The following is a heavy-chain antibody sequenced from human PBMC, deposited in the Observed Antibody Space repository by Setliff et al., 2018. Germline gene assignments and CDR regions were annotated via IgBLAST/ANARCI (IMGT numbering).Heavy chain of an antibody. CDR2: ISPYNGNT. D-gene: IGHD3-3*01. V-gene: IGHV1-18*04. J-gene: IGHJ3*02. CDR3: ARSSDSGYYHQRDAFDI. CDR1: GYTFTRHG. Sequence: ASVKVSCKASGYTFTRHGINWLRQAPGQGLEWLGWISPYNGNTKYAQTVQDRIRMTTDTSTTTSYMELSGLRSDDTAVYFCARSSDSGYYHQRDAFDIWGQGTRVTLSS.